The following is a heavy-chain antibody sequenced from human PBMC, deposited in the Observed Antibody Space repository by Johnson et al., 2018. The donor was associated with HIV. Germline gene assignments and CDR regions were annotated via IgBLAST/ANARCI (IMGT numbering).Heavy chain of an antibody. CDR1: GFTFSSYA. CDR2: ISYDGRTK. Sequence: QVQLVESGGGLVQPGGSLRLSCAASGFTFSSYAMNWVRPAPGQGLAWVAVISYDGRTKYYADPVTGRFTISRDKSKNTLSLPMNSLRAEDTAVYYCAREGVVGVKDGLIWGQGTMVTVSS. J-gene: IGHJ3*02. D-gene: IGHD1-26*01. V-gene: IGHV3-30*14. CDR3: AREGVVGVKDGLI.